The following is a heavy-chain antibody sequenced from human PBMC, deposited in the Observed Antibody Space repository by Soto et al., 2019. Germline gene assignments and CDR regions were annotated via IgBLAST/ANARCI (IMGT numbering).Heavy chain of an antibody. CDR3: ARLYPLTQGYFAS. CDR2: IYPGDSDT. J-gene: IGHJ4*01. V-gene: IGHV5-51*01. Sequence: GESLKISCKVSGYSFTSYWIGWVRQMPGKVLEWMGIIYPGDSDTRYSPSFQGQVTISADKSISTAYLQWSSLKASDTAMYYCARLYPLTQGYFASWGQGTLVTGSS. D-gene: IGHD2-8*01. CDR1: GYSFTSYW.